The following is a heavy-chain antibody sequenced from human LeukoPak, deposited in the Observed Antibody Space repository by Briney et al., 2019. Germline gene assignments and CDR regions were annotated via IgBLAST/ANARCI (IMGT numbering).Heavy chain of an antibody. CDR3: ALGPLLWFGFDP. CDR1: GYTLTELS. D-gene: IGHD3-10*01. Sequence: ASVKVSCKVSGYTLTELSMHWVRQAPGKGLEWMGGFDPEDGETIYAQKFQGRVTMTEGTSTDTAYMELSSLRSEDTAVYYCALGPLLWFGFDPWGQGTLVTVSS. J-gene: IGHJ5*02. V-gene: IGHV1-24*01. CDR2: FDPEDGET.